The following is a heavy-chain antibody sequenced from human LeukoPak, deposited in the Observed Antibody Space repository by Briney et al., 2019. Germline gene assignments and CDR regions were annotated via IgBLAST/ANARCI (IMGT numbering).Heavy chain of an antibody. CDR2: IYYSGST. Sequence: PSETLSLTCTVSGGSISSSSYYWGWIRQPPGKGLEWIGSIYYSGSTYYNPSLKSRVIISVDTSKNQFSLKLSSVTAADTAVYYCARVIPYGSGDNWFNPWGQGTLVTVSS. J-gene: IGHJ5*02. CDR3: ARVIPYGSGDNWFNP. V-gene: IGHV4-39*07. CDR1: GGSISSSSYY. D-gene: IGHD3-10*01.